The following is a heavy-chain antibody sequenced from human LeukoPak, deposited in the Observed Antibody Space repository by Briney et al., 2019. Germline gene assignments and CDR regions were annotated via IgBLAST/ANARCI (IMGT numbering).Heavy chain of an antibody. V-gene: IGHV3-21*01. Sequence: GGSLRLSCAASGFTFTSYSMNWVRQAPGKGLELVSSISTSSSYIYYADSVKGRFTISRDNAMNSLYLQMNSLRSEDTAVSYFARAFYRGDYFDYWGPGTMVTASS. CDR2: ISTSSSYI. CDR1: GFTFTSYS. J-gene: IGHJ4*02. D-gene: IGHD2/OR15-2a*01. CDR3: ARAFYRGDYFDY.